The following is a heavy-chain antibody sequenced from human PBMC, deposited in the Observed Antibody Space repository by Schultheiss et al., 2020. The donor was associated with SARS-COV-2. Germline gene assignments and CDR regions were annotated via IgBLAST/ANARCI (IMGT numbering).Heavy chain of an antibody. CDR2: IYYSGST. V-gene: IGHV4-38-2*02. CDR3: ARVRVVATSADAFDI. CDR1: GYSISSGYY. D-gene: IGHD5-12*01. J-gene: IGHJ3*02. Sequence: SETLSLTCTVSGYSISSGYYWGWIRQPPGKGLEWIGSIYYSGSTYDNPSLKSRVTISVDTSKNQFSLKLSSVTAADTAVYYCARVRVVATSADAFDIWGQGTMVTVSS.